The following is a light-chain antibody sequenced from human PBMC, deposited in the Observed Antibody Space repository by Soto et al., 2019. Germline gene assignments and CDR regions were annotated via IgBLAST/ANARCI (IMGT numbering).Light chain of an antibody. CDR2: AAA. CDR3: QQGNSFPLT. J-gene: IGKJ3*01. V-gene: IGKV1-12*01. CDR1: QDIGSR. Sequence: DIQMTQSPSSLSASVGDRVNLSCRASQDIGSRLAWYQQKPGKAPKILIYAAATLHSGVPSRFSATFSGTEFTLTINSLQPEDLATYFCQQGNSFPLTFGPGTKVDLK.